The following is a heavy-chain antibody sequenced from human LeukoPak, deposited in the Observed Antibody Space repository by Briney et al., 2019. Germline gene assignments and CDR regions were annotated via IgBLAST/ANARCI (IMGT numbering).Heavy chain of an antibody. J-gene: IGHJ4*02. CDR1: GYTFTGYY. D-gene: IGHD3-22*01. Sequence: ASVKVSCKASGYTFTGYYMHWVRQAPGQRLEWMGWINPNSGGTNYARKFQGRVTMTRDTSISTAYMELSRLRSDDTAVYYCARDKAYTWTYYYDSSGHKTDYWGQGTLVTVSS. CDR2: INPNSGGT. CDR3: ARDKAYTWTYYYDSSGHKTDY. V-gene: IGHV1-2*02.